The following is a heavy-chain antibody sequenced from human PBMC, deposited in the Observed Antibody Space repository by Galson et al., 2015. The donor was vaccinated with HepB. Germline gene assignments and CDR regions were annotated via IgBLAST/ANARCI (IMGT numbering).Heavy chain of an antibody. D-gene: IGHD5-12*01. V-gene: IGHV3-15*01. CDR3: TKGRGYSAYGAFGFDY. Sequence: SLRLSCAASGFFFTNAWMNWVRQAPGKGLEWVGRIKSKTDGGTTDYAAPVKGRFTISRDDSENTVYLQMNSLKTEDTAVYYCTKGRGYSAYGAFGFDYWGQGNLVTVSP. CDR2: IKSKTDGGTT. CDR1: GFFFTNAW. J-gene: IGHJ4*02.